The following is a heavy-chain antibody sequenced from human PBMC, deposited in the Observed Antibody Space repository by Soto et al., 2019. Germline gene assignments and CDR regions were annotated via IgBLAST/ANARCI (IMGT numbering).Heavy chain of an antibody. D-gene: IGHD3-16*02. Sequence: QVQLVQSGAEVKKPGASVKVSCKASGYTFTSSGISWVRQAPGQGLEWMGWISAYNGNTNYAQKLQGRVTMTTDTTTSTAYMELRSLRSDDTAVYYCARDNGGVIVHADFDYWGQGTLVTVSS. CDR2: ISAYNGNT. V-gene: IGHV1-18*01. CDR3: ARDNGGVIVHADFDY. J-gene: IGHJ4*02. CDR1: GYTFTSSG.